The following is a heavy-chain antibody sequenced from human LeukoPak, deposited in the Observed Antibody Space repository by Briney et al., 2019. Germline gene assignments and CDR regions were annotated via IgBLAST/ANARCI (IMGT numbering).Heavy chain of an antibody. J-gene: IGHJ4*02. CDR1: GFTVSSNY. CDR3: ASDYDSTLSFDY. V-gene: IGHV3-66*01. Sequence: HPGGSLRLSCAASGFTVSSNYMSWVRQAPGKGLEWVSIIYSGGLTYYADSVKGRFTISRDNSKNTLYLQMNSLRAEDTAVYYCASDYDSTLSFDYWGQGTLVTVSS. D-gene: IGHD3-22*01. CDR2: IYSGGLT.